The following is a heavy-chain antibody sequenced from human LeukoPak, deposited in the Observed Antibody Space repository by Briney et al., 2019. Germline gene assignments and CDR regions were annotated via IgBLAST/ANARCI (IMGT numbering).Heavy chain of an antibody. D-gene: IGHD2-15*01. CDR2: IYYSGSA. J-gene: IGHJ3*02. CDR1: GYSISSSNW. V-gene: IGHV4-28*01. Sequence: SETLSLICTVSGYSISSSNWWGWIRQPPGKGLEWIGYIYYSGSAYYNASLKSRVTMSVDSSKNQFSLELRSVSAVDTAVYYCARNQAVAANRGAFDIWGQGTMVTVSS. CDR3: ARNQAVAANRGAFDI.